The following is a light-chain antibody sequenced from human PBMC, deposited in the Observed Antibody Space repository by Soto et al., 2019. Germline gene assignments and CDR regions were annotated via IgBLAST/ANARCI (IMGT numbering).Light chain of an antibody. J-gene: IGKJ5*01. Sequence: ETVMTQSPATLSVSPGERATLSCRASQSISSNLAWYQQKPGQAPRLLMFRTSTRATGIPARFSGSGSGTEFNITISSLQSEDFAVYYCQQRSNWPITFGQGTRLEI. CDR2: RTS. CDR1: QSISSN. CDR3: QQRSNWPIT. V-gene: IGKV3-15*01.